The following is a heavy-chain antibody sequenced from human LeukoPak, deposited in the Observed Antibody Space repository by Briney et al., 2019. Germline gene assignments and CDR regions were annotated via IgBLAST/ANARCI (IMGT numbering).Heavy chain of an antibody. J-gene: IGHJ4*02. CDR3: ASPTVAGTPYFDY. Sequence: AGGSLRLSCAASGFTFSSYGMHWVRRAPGKGLEWVAVIWYDGSNKYYADSVKGRFTISRDNSKNTLYLQMNSLRAEDTAVYYCASPTVAGTPYFDYWGQGTLVTVSS. D-gene: IGHD6-19*01. CDR1: GFTFSSYG. V-gene: IGHV3-33*01. CDR2: IWYDGSNK.